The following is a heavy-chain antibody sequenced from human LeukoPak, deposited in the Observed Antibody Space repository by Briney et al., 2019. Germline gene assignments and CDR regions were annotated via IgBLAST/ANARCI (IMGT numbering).Heavy chain of an antibody. CDR1: GYTFTGYY. CDR2: INPNSGGT. D-gene: IGHD4-23*01. V-gene: IGHV1-2*02. CDR3: ARDRGVMTTVVTRVPGY. Sequence: GASVKVSCKASGYTFTGYYMHWVRQAPGQGLEWMGWINPNSGGTNYAQKFQGRVTMTRDTSISTAYMELSRLRSDDTAVYYCARDRGVMTTVVTRVPGYWGQGTLVTVSS. J-gene: IGHJ4*02.